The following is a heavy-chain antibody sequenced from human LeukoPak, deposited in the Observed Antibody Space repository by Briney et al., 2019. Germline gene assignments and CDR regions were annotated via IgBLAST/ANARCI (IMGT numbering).Heavy chain of an antibody. J-gene: IGHJ4*02. CDR1: GFTFSSYA. Sequence: PGGSLRLSCAASGFTFSSYAMHWVRQAPGQGLEWVAVISSDGSNKYYADSVRGRFTISRDNSKNTLYLQMNSLRAEDTAVYYCASASFLEWLLLRWWGQGTLVTVSS. CDR2: ISSDGSNK. D-gene: IGHD3-3*02. CDR3: ASASFLEWLLLRW. V-gene: IGHV3-30-3*01.